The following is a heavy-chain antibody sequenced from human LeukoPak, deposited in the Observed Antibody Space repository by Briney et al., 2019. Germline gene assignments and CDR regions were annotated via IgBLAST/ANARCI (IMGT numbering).Heavy chain of an antibody. Sequence: GGSLRLSCAASGFTFSSYGMHWVRQAPGKGLEWVAVISYDGSNKYYADSVRGRLTISRDNSKNTVYLQMNSLRDEDTAVYYCARAGGYTYGDLTFDIWGQGTMVTVSS. CDR2: ISYDGSNK. D-gene: IGHD5-18*01. J-gene: IGHJ3*02. V-gene: IGHV3-30*03. CDR3: ARAGGYTYGDLTFDI. CDR1: GFTFSSYG.